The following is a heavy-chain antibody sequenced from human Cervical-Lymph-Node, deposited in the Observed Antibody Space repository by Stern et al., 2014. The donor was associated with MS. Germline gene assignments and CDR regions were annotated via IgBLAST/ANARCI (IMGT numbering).Heavy chain of an antibody. CDR3: TTFPICSGGRCHDY. D-gene: IGHD2-15*01. CDR1: GYTFTPYS. J-gene: IGHJ4*02. Sequence: QLVQSGAEVQKPGASVKISCKTSGYTFTPYSIHWVRHAPGQGLEWMGILDPRDVGATYAQKFRGRVYMTGDTSKSTVYLDLSSLRSDDTAVYFCTTFPICSGGRCHDYWGQGTLVAVSS. CDR2: LDPRDVGA. V-gene: IGHV1-46*01.